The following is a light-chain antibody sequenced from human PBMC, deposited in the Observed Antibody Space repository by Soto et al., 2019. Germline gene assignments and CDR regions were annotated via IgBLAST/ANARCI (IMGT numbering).Light chain of an antibody. Sequence: QPALTQPPSASGTPGQRVPIFCSGGSSNIGTNAVNWYQQLPGTAPKLLIYNNNQRPSGVPDRFSGSKSGTSASLAISGLQSEDEADYYCAAWDDSLNGYVFGTGTKVTVL. CDR2: NNN. V-gene: IGLV1-44*01. CDR1: SSNIGTNA. J-gene: IGLJ1*01. CDR3: AAWDDSLNGYV.